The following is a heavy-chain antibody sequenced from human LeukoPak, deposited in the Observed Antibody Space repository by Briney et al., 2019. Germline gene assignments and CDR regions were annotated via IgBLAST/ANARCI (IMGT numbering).Heavy chain of an antibody. J-gene: IGHJ4*02. V-gene: IGHV3-23*01. CDR1: GFTFSSYA. D-gene: IGHD2-15*01. CDR2: ISGSGGST. CDR3: ARDCSGGSCYSGGGYYFDY. Sequence: GGSLRLSCAASGFTFSSYAMSWVRQAPGKGLEWVSAISGSGGSTYYADSVKGRFTISRDNSKNTLYLQMNSLRAEDTAVYYCARDCSGGSCYSGGGYYFDYWGQGTLVTVSS.